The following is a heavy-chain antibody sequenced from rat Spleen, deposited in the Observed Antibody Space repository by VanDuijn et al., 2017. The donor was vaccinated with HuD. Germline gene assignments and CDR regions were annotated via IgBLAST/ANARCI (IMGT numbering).Heavy chain of an antibody. Sequence: EVQLVESGGGLVQPGRSLKLSCGASGFTFSNYGMHWIRQATTKGLEWVGSISPSGGTTYYRDSVKGRFTFSRDNAKSILYLQMDSLRSEDTATYYCTRGYVMDAWGQGASVTVSS. J-gene: IGHJ4*01. CDR3: TRGYVMDA. CDR1: GFTFSNYG. CDR2: ISPSGGTT. V-gene: IGHV5-19*01.